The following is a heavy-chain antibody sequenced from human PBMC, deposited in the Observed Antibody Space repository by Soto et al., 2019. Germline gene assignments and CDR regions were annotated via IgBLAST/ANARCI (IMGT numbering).Heavy chain of an antibody. V-gene: IGHV3-23*01. CDR3: AKGSSSRYYYGMDV. Sequence: PGGSLRLSCAASGFTFSSYAMSWVRQAPGKGLEWVSAISGSGGSTYYADSVKGRFTISRDNSKNTLYLQMNSLRAEDTAVYYCAKGSSSRYYYGMDVWGQGTTVTVSS. CDR2: ISGSGGST. D-gene: IGHD6-6*01. CDR1: GFTFSSYA. J-gene: IGHJ6*02.